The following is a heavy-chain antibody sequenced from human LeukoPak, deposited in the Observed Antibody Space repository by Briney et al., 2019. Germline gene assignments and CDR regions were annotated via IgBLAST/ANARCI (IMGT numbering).Heavy chain of an antibody. V-gene: IGHV4-39*01. CDR2: IYYGGST. D-gene: IGHD2/OR15-2a*01. CDR1: GGSISSTSYY. J-gene: IGHJ2*01. Sequence: SETLSLTCTVSGGSISSTSYYWGWIRQPQGKGLEWIGSIYYGGSTYYNPSLESRLTVSVDTSKNQFSLMLRSVTAADTAVYYCARQVHSTPIIVLVVTPPYLPVFDVWGRGTLVTVSS. CDR3: ARQVHSTPIIVLVVTPPYLPVFDV.